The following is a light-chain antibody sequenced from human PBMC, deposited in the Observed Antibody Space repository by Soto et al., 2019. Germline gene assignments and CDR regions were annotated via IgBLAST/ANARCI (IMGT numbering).Light chain of an antibody. J-gene: IGKJ4*01. Sequence: EIVMTQSPATLSVSPGERVTLSCRASQSVYSNLAWYQQKPGQAPSLLIHGSFTRATGIPARFSGSGSGTEFTLTISSLQSEDFAVYYCQQFNQWPLTFGGGTKVEIK. CDR1: QSVYSN. CDR3: QQFNQWPLT. CDR2: GSF. V-gene: IGKV3-15*01.